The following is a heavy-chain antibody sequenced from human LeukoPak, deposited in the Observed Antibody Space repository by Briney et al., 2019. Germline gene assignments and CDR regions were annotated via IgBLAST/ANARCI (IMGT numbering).Heavy chain of an antibody. V-gene: IGHV4-31*03. D-gene: IGHD2-21*01. Sequence: SETLSLTCTVSGGSIKTYGYAWSWLRQYQGKGLEWIGYIYYNGTTHYNPSLKSRLIISLDTSQNRLSLKLTSVAAADTAIYYCATYKAGDINWFDPWGQGILVTVSS. CDR1: GGSIKTYGYA. CDR2: IYYNGTT. J-gene: IGHJ5*02. CDR3: ATYKAGDINWFDP.